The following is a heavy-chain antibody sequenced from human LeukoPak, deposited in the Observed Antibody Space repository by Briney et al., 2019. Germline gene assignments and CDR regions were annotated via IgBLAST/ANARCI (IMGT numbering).Heavy chain of an antibody. D-gene: IGHD3-10*01. J-gene: IGHJ6*02. CDR2: INHSGST. CDR1: GGSFSGYY. CDR3: ARGNYGSGPPLYYYYYGMDV. Sequence: SETLSLTCAVYGGSFSGYYWSWIRQPPGKGLEWIGEINHSGSTNCNPSLKSRVTISVDTSKNQFSLKLSSVTAADTAVYYCARGNYGSGPPLYYYYYGMDVWGQGTTVTVSS. V-gene: IGHV4-34*01.